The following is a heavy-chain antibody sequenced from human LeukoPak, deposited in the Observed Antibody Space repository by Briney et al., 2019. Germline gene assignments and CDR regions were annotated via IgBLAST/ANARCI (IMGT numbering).Heavy chain of an antibody. CDR2: ISYDGSNK. D-gene: IGHD3-3*01. Sequence: GGSLRLSCAASGFIFSSYAMHWVRQAPGKGLEWVAVISYDGSNKYYADSVKGRLTISRDNSKDTLYLQMNSLRAEDTAVYYCARERITILYYYGMDVWGQGTTVTVSS. V-gene: IGHV3-30-3*01. CDR3: ARERITILYYYGMDV. CDR1: GFIFSSYA. J-gene: IGHJ6*02.